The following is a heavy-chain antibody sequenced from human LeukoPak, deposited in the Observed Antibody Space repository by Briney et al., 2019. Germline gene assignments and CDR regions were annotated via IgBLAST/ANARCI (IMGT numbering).Heavy chain of an antibody. D-gene: IGHD5-12*01. CDR1: GGSISSSTYY. V-gene: IGHV4-39*01. J-gene: IGHJ4*02. CDR3: SRRLRDRVDY. Sequence: PSETLSLTCIVSGGSISSSTYYWGWIRQPPGKGLEWIGSIHYSGNTYYNPSLKSRVTISVDTSKNQFSLKLSSVTAADTAVYYCSRRLRDRVDYWGQGTLVTVSS. CDR2: IHYSGNT.